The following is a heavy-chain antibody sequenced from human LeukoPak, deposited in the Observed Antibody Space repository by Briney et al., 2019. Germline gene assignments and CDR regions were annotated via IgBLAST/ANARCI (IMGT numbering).Heavy chain of an antibody. V-gene: IGHV3-64D*06. CDR2: ISGSGDAT. Sequence: QPGGSLRLSCSASGFTSSNYAMHWVRQAPGKGPQHVSTISGSGDATHYTDSMKGRFIISRDNSRNTLYLQMSGLRSEDTAVYYCVRSSASKYDYWGQGTLVTVSS. J-gene: IGHJ4*02. CDR3: VRSSASKYDY. CDR1: GFTSSNYA. D-gene: IGHD2-2*01.